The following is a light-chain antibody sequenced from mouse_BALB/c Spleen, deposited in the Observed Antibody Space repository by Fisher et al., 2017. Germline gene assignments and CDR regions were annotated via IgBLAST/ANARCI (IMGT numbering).Light chain of an antibody. CDR2: DTS. CDR1: SSVSY. J-gene: IGKJ4*01. V-gene: IGKV4-59*01. CDR3: QQRSSYPPT. Sequence: IVLTQSTAIMSASPGEKVTMTCSASSSVSYMHWYQQKSGTSPKRWIYDTSNLAPGVPARFSGSGSGNSYSLTISSMEGEDAATYYCQQRSSYPPTFGSGTKLEIK.